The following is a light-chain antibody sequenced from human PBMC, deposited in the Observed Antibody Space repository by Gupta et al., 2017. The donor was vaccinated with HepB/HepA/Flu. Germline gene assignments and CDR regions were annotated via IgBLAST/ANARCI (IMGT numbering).Light chain of an antibody. J-gene: IGLJ3*02. V-gene: IGLV1-44*01. CDR3: AAWDNSLKGGM. Sequence: QSVLTQPPSASGTPGKRVTIYCSGSNSNIGSHDVNWYLQLPGTAPKLLIYSNDKRPSGVPDRFSGSKSGTSASLAINGLQSEDEADYYCAAWDNSLKGGMFGGGTKLTVL. CDR2: SND. CDR1: NSNIGSHD.